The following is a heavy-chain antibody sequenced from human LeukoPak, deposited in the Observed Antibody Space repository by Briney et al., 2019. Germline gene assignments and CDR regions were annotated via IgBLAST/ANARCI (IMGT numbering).Heavy chain of an antibody. J-gene: IGHJ4*02. CDR1: GFTFSSYE. Sequence: GGSLRLSCAASGFTFSSYEMKWVRQAPGKGLEWVSYISSSGSTVYYADSVKGRFTISRDNAKNSLYLQMNSLRAEDTAVYYCARVATRGAYFDYWGQGTLVTVSS. D-gene: IGHD5-12*01. CDR2: ISSSGSTV. V-gene: IGHV3-48*03. CDR3: ARVATRGAYFDY.